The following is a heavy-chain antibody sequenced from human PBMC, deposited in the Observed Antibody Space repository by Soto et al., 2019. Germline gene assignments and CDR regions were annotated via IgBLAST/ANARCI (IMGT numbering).Heavy chain of an antibody. CDR1: GGSINNHY. CDR3: ARWVGHFDF. Sequence: QVQLQESGPGLVKPSETLSLTCTVSGGSINNHYWSWIRQPPGKGLELIGYIYYSGSTNYNPSLRGRVTISVDTSKNQFSLKLRSVTAADTAVYYCARWVGHFDFWGPGTLVTVSS. CDR2: IYYSGST. J-gene: IGHJ4*02. D-gene: IGHD1-26*01. V-gene: IGHV4-59*08.